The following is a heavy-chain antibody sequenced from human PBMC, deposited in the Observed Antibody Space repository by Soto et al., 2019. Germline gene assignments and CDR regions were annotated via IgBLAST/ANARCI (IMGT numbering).Heavy chain of an antibody. D-gene: IGHD3-16*01. J-gene: IGHJ3*02. CDR1: GDSVSSNSAA. CDR2: TYYKSKWYN. V-gene: IGHV6-1*01. CDR3: ARAPGGIDAFDI. Sequence: PSQTLSLTCAISGDSVSSNSAAWNWISQSPSRGLECLGRTYYKSKWYNDYAVSVKSRITINPDTSQNQFPLHPNSVTPEDTAVYHCARAPGGIDAFDIWGQGTMVTVSS.